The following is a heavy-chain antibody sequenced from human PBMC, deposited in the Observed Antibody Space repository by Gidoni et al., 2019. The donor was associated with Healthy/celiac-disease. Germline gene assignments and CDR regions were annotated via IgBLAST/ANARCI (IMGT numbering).Heavy chain of an antibody. Sequence: QVQLVQSGAAVKKPGASVKVSCKASGYTFTSYYMHWVRQAPGQGLEWMGIINPSGGSTSYAQKFQGRVTMTRDTSTSTVYMELSSLRSEDTAVYYCARDLGSGSPGNWFDPWGQGTLVTVSS. CDR3: ARDLGSGSPGNWFDP. CDR2: INPSGGST. D-gene: IGHD1-26*01. V-gene: IGHV1-46*01. J-gene: IGHJ5*02. CDR1: GYTFTSYY.